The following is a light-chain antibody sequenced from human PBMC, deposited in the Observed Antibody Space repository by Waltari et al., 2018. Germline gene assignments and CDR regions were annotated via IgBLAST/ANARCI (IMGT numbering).Light chain of an antibody. Sequence: IVMTQSPDSLAVSLGERATLHCKSSQSILFTARNKSYLAWYQQKPGQPPKLLIYWASTRESGVPDRFSGTGSGTDFTLTISSLQAEDVAVYYCQQYYVTPRTFGQGTKVEI. CDR2: WAS. J-gene: IGKJ1*01. V-gene: IGKV4-1*01. CDR1: QSILFTARNKSY. CDR3: QQYYVTPRT.